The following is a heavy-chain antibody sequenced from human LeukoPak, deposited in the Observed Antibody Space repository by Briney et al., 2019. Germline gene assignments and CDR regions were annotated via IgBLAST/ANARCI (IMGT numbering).Heavy chain of an antibody. V-gene: IGHV3-30*04. Sequence: PGRSLRLSCAASGFTFSSYAMHWVRQAPGKGLEWVAVISFDVGDTYYAGSVKGRFSVSRDNSKSTLYLQMNSLRGEDTAAYYCVRGPMVLGALDIWGQGTMVTVSS. CDR1: GFTFSSYA. CDR2: ISFDVGDT. CDR3: VRGPMVLGALDI. J-gene: IGHJ3*02. D-gene: IGHD2-8*01.